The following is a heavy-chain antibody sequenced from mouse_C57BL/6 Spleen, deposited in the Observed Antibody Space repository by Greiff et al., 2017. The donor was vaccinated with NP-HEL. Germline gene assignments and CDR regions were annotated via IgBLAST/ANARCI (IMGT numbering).Heavy chain of an antibody. CDR2: INPNNGGT. J-gene: IGHJ2*01. CDR3: ARGSNYGLFFDY. Sequence: VQLKQSGPELVKPGASVKISCKASGYTFTDYYMNWVKQSHGKSLEWIGDINPNNGGTSYNQKFKGKATLTVDKSSSTAYMELRSLTSEDSAVYYCARGSNYGLFFDYWGQGTTLTVSA. D-gene: IGHD2-5*01. V-gene: IGHV1-26*01. CDR1: GYTFTDYY.